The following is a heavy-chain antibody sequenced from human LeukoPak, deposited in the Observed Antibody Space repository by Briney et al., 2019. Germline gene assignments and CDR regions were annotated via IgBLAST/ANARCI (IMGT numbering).Heavy chain of an antibody. CDR3: ARDEVVYSSSNWFDP. CDR2: ISYDGSNK. Sequence: GRSLRLSCAASGFTFSSYAMHWVRQAPGKGLEWVAVISYDGSNKYYADSVKGRFTISRDNSKNTLYLQVNSLRAEDTAVYYCARDEVVYSSSNWFDPWGQGTLVTVSS. J-gene: IGHJ5*02. CDR1: GFTFSSYA. V-gene: IGHV3-30-3*01. D-gene: IGHD6-6*01.